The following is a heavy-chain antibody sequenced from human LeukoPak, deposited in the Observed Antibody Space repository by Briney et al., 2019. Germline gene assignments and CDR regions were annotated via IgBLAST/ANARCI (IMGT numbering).Heavy chain of an antibody. CDR3: ARDWYYYDSSGYLGY. J-gene: IGHJ4*02. CDR1: GYTFSSHD. CDR2: MNPNSGNT. Sequence: GASVKVSCKASGYTFSSHDINWVRQAAGQGLEWMGWMNPNSGNTGYAQKLQGRVTMTTDTSTSTAYMELRSLRSDDTAVYYCARDWYYYDSSGYLGYWGQGTLVTVSS. D-gene: IGHD3-22*01. V-gene: IGHV1-8*01.